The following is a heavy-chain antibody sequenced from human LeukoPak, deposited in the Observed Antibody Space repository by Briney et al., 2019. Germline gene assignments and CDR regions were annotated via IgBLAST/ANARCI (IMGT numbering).Heavy chain of an antibody. D-gene: IGHD3-3*01. CDR2: MNPNSGNT. J-gene: IGHJ4*02. V-gene: IGHV1-8*03. CDR1: GYTFTSYD. Sequence: GASVKVSCKASGYTFTSYDINWVRQATGQGLEWMGWMNPNSGNTGYAQKFQGRVTITRNTSISTAYMELSSLRSEDTAVYYCATFQAITIFGVVTYYFDYWGQGTLVTVSS. CDR3: ATFQAITIFGVVTYYFDY.